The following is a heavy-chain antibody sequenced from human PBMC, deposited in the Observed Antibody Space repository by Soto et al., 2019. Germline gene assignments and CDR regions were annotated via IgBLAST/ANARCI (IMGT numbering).Heavy chain of an antibody. V-gene: IGHV3-21*01. J-gene: IGHJ4*02. D-gene: IGHD1-26*01. CDR2: INGRSNSV. CDR3: AREDGVVGSSSAFDH. CDR1: GFTFSTYT. Sequence: EVQVVESGGGLVKPGGSLRLSCVFSGFTFSTYTMNWVRQAPGKGLEWVSSINGRSNSVYYADSVKGRFTISRDNAKNTLYLQMNRLRAEDTAMYYCAREDGVVGSSSAFDHWGLGTLVTVSS.